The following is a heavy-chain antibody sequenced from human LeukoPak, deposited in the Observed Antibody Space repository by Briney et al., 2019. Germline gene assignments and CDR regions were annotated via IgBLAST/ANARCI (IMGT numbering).Heavy chain of an antibody. V-gene: IGHV3-30*02. CDR3: AKDVNVGGDYFDY. J-gene: IGHJ4*02. Sequence: GGSLRLSCAASGFTLRSYGMHWVRLAPGKGLEWVAFIRYDGSIKYYVDSVKGRFTVSRDNSKYTLYLQMNSLRAEDTAIYYCAKDVNVGGDYFDYWGQGTLVTVSS. CDR2: IRYDGSIK. D-gene: IGHD3-10*01. CDR1: GFTLRSYG.